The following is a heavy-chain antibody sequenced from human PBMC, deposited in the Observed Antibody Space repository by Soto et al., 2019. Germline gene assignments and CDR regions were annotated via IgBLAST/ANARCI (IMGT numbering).Heavy chain of an antibody. J-gene: IGHJ6*02. CDR2: IIPILGIA. D-gene: IGHD2-15*01. CDR1: GGTFSSYT. Sequence: GASVKVSCKASGGTFSSYTISWVRQAPGQGLEWMGRIIPILGIANYAQKFQGRVTITADKSTSTAYMELSSLRSEDTAVYYCARCGYCSGGSCYLYGMDVWGQGTTVTVSS. CDR3: ARCGYCSGGSCYLYGMDV. V-gene: IGHV1-69*02.